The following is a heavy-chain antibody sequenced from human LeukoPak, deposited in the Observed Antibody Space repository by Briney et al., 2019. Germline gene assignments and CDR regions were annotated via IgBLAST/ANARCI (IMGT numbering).Heavy chain of an antibody. J-gene: IGHJ4*02. Sequence: GSLRLSCAASGFTFSTYGMHWVRQAPGKGLEWVAFIRNVGTDKYYADSVKGRFTISRDNSKNTLYLQVNSLRNEDTALYYCAKGTIAVADYWGQGTLVTVSS. CDR2: IRNVGTDK. CDR3: AKGTIAVADY. V-gene: IGHV3-30*02. CDR1: GFTFSTYG. D-gene: IGHD6-19*01.